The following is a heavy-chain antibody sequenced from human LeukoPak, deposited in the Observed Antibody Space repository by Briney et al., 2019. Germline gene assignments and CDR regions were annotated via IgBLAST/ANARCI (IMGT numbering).Heavy chain of an antibody. CDR2: IYLGDSDT. Sequence: GESLKISCKGLGYSSSYYWIGWVRQMPGKGLEWMGIIYLGDSDTRYSPSFQGQITISADKSITTAYLQWGSLKASDTAMYYCARRSYVWGSYRPLEYYFDYWGQGTLVTVSS. J-gene: IGHJ4*02. V-gene: IGHV5-51*01. D-gene: IGHD3-16*02. CDR3: ARRSYVWGSYRPLEYYFDY. CDR1: GYSSSYYW.